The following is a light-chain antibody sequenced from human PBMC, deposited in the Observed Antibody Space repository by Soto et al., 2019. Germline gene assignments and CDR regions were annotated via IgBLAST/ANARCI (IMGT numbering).Light chain of an antibody. J-gene: IGKJ2*01. CDR3: LQYNNYPYT. CDR1: QGITTD. CDR2: AAS. Sequence: IQMTQSPSSLSASVGDRVSITCRASQGITTDLNWYQQKPGKAPKRLIYAASRSQSGVPSRFGGSGSGTEFTLTISSLQPEDFATYFCLQYNNYPYTFGQGTKLEIK. V-gene: IGKV1-17*01.